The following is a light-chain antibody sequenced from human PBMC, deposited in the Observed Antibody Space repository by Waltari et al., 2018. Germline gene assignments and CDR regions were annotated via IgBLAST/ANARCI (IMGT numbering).Light chain of an antibody. CDR2: STS. Sequence: EIVMTQSPATLSMSPGESATLSCRASQSLNSAFAWYQQKPGQAPRLLIYSTSTRATGTPARFSGSGSGTEFTLTISSLQSEDFAIYYCQQYNYWPWTFGQGTRAEIK. J-gene: IGKJ1*01. CDR1: QSLNSA. CDR3: QQYNYWPWT. V-gene: IGKV3D-15*01.